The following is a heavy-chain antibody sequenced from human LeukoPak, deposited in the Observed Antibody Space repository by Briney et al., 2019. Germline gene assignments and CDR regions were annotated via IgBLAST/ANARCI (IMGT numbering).Heavy chain of an antibody. V-gene: IGHV4-39*01. J-gene: IGHJ5*02. D-gene: IGHD6-13*01. Sequence: SETLSLTCTVSGGSISSSGYYWGWIRQPPGKGLEWIGSINYGGSTYYNPSLKSRVTMSVDTSKNQFSLKLSSVTAADTAVYYCARPGYSSPTGWFDPWGQGTLVTVSS. CDR2: INYGGST. CDR3: ARPGYSSPTGWFDP. CDR1: GGSISSSGYY.